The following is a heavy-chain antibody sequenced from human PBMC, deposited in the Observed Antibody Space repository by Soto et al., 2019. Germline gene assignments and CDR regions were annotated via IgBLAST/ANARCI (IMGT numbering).Heavy chain of an antibody. V-gene: IGHV1-69*01. Sequence: AYVKVSCKASGGTFSSYAISWVRQAPGQGLEWMGGIIPIFGTANYAQKFQGRVTFTADESTSTAYMELSSLRSEDTAVYYCARDRGKGSYYRIPFDYGGQGTLVTVSS. CDR2: IIPIFGTA. J-gene: IGHJ4*02. CDR3: ARDRGKGSYYRIPFDY. D-gene: IGHD1-26*01. CDR1: GGTFSSYA.